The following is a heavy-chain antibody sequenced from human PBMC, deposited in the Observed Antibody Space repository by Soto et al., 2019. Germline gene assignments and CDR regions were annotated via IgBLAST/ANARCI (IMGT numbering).Heavy chain of an antibody. D-gene: IGHD2-21*01. J-gene: IGHJ5*02. CDR3: ARGKEMAIISSNGFDP. CDR2: LIPIFRSP. Sequence: QVQLVQSGAEVKKPGSSVKVSCKASGGAFSTYAITWVRQAPGQGLEWMGGLIPIFRSPTYAQRFQGRLTITADESSTTAYMERSSLTSEDTAMYYCARGKEMAIISSNGFDPWGQGTLVTVSS. CDR1: GGAFSTYA. V-gene: IGHV1-69*01.